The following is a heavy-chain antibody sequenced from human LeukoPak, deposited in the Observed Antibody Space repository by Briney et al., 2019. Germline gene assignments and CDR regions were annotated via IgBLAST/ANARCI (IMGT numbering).Heavy chain of an antibody. V-gene: IGHV4-30-2*01. CDR2: IYHSGST. D-gene: IGHD3-3*01. Sequence: PSETLSLTCTVSGGSISSGGYYWGWIRQPPGKGLEWIGYIYHSGSTYYNPSLKSRVTISVDRSKNQFSLKLSSVTAADTAVYYCARATYFGEAFDIWGQGTMVTVSS. CDR1: GGSISSGGYY. CDR3: ARATYFGEAFDI. J-gene: IGHJ3*02.